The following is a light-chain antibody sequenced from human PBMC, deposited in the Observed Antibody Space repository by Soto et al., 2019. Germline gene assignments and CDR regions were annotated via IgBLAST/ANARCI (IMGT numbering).Light chain of an antibody. J-gene: IGKJ1*01. CDR2: DIS. V-gene: IGKV1-39*01. CDR1: QGISNY. CDR3: QQSYYNPT. Sequence: DIQMTQSPSSLSASVGDRVTITCRASQGISNYLAWYQQKPGKAPNLLIYDISTLQSGVPSRFSGSGPGTDFTLTISSLQHEDFATYYCQQSYYNPTFGQGTKVDIK.